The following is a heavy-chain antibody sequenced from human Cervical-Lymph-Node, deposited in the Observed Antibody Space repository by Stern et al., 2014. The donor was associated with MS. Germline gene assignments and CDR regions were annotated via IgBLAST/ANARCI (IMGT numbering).Heavy chain of an antibody. CDR3: ATVRGYGMDI. CDR2: VHPSTGST. J-gene: IGHJ6*01. Sequence: QVQLVQSGADVKKPGASVKVSCKASGYRFSAYNIHWVRQAPGQGLEWMGRVHPSTGSTNYAQKFQGRVTLTRDASVNSVYLELRGLRSDDTALYYCATVRGYGMDIWGQGTLVTVSS. CDR1: GYRFSAYN. V-gene: IGHV1-2*06.